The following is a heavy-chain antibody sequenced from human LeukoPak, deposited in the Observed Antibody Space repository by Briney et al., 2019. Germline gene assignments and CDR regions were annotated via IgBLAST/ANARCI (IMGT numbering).Heavy chain of an antibody. CDR3: ARAYDNNDYFDY. J-gene: IGHJ4*02. Sequence: GASVRASCKASGYTFTGYYMHWVRQAPGQGLEWMGWINPNSGGTSYAQKFQGRVTMTRDTSISTAYMELTRLRFDDTAVYYCARAYDNNDYFDYWGQGTLVTVSS. V-gene: IGHV1-2*02. CDR2: INPNSGGT. D-gene: IGHD3-22*01. CDR1: GYTFTGYY.